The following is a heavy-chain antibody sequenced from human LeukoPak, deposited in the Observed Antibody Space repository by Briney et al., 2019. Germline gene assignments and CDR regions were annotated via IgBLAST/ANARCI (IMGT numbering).Heavy chain of an antibody. J-gene: IGHJ3*02. CDR3: ATREGIVVVPAAKNAFDI. CDR1: GFNFSSYA. Sequence: HPWGSLRLSCAASGFNFSSYAMHWVRRAPGKGLEWVAVISYDGSNKYYADSVKGRFTISRDNSKNTLYLQMNSLRAEDTAAYYCATREGIVVVPAAKNAFDIWGQGTMVTVS. D-gene: IGHD2-2*01. CDR2: ISYDGSNK. V-gene: IGHV3-30-3*01.